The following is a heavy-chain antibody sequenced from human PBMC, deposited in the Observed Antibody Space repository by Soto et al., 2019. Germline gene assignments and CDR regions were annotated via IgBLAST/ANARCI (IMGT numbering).Heavy chain of an antibody. CDR3: AKGWNDMVAFDI. J-gene: IGHJ3*02. V-gene: IGHV3-30*18. CDR1: GFTFSSYG. CDR2: ISYDGSNK. Sequence: QVQLVESGGGVVQPGRSLRLSCAASGFTFSSYGMHWVRQAPGKGLEWVAVISYDGSNKYYADSVKGRFTISRDNSKNTLYLQMNSLRAEDTAVYYCAKGWNDMVAFDIWGQGTMVTVSS. D-gene: IGHD1-1*01.